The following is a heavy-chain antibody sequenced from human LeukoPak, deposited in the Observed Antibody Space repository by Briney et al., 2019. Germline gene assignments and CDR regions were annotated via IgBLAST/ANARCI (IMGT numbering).Heavy chain of an antibody. CDR3: AKVGPLAFYYMGV. CDR1: GFTFSSYG. Sequence: RGSLRLSCAASGFTFSSYGMHWVRRSPGKGVEWVTCLRYDGRNEYYADSVKARFTIPRDYSKNTLYLQRNCLRSEDTAVYDGAKVGPLAFYYMGVWGKGTTVTVSS. D-gene: IGHD3-10*01. V-gene: IGHV3-30*02. J-gene: IGHJ6*03. CDR2: LRYDGRNE.